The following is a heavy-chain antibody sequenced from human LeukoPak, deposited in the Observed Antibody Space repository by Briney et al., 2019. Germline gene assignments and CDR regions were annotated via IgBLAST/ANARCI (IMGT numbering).Heavy chain of an antibody. CDR1: GYTFTNYG. CDR2: ISAYNGIT. CDR3: ARSGGPRADWLVYSWYFDL. J-gene: IGHJ2*01. V-gene: IGHV1-18*01. Sequence: ASVKVSCKASGYTFTNYGISWVRQAPGQGLEWMGWISAYNGITNYAQKLQGRVTMTTDTSTSIAYMELRSLRSDDTAVFYCARSGGPRADWLVYSWYFDLWGRGTLVTVSS. D-gene: IGHD3/OR15-3a*01.